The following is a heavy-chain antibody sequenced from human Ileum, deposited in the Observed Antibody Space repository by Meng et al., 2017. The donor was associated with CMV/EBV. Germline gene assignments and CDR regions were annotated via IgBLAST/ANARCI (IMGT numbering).Heavy chain of an antibody. CDR3: AKGLAARPGFFDY. Sequence: SCAASGFTFSSYAMSWVRQAPGKGLEWVSAISGSGGSTYYADSVKGRFTISRDNSKNTLYLQMNSLRAEDTAVYYCAKGLAARPGFFDYWGQGTLVTVSS. J-gene: IGHJ4*02. CDR1: GFTFSSYA. V-gene: IGHV3-23*01. CDR2: ISGSGGST. D-gene: IGHD6-6*01.